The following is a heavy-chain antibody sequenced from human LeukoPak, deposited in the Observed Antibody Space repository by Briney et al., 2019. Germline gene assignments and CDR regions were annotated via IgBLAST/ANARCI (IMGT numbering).Heavy chain of an antibody. Sequence: GASLMTSCKGSGYSFTSYWIGWVRQMPGKGLEWMGIMYPGDSDTRYSQSFQVQVTISTDKSISTAYLQWSSLKASDTAMYYFARAICSSGWVFGYGGQGSLVTVSS. V-gene: IGHV5-51*01. CDR3: ARAICSSGWVFGY. CDR2: MYPGDSDT. J-gene: IGHJ4*02. CDR1: GYSFTSYW. D-gene: IGHD6-19*01.